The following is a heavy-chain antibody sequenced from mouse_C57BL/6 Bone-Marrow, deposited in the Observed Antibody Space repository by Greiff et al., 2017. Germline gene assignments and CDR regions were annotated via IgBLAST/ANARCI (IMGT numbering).Heavy chain of an antibody. CDR1: GFSINSDCY. CDR2: TFYSGIT. Sequence: EVQVVESGPSLVRPSQTLSLTCTVTGFSINSDCYWIWIRQFPGNKLEYIGYTFYSGITYYNPSLESRTYITRDTSKNQFSLKLSSLTTEDTATYYCARLPRWDYAMDYWGQGTSVTVSS. V-gene: IGHV3-3*01. D-gene: IGHD2-12*01. J-gene: IGHJ4*01. CDR3: ARLPRWDYAMDY.